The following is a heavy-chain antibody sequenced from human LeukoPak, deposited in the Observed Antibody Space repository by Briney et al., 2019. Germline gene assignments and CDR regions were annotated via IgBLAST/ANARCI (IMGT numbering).Heavy chain of an antibody. CDR3: ARSTDSSGYYDLWDY. V-gene: IGHV5-51*01. D-gene: IGHD3-22*01. CDR2: IYPGDSDT. J-gene: IGHJ4*02. CDR1: GYTFFTYW. Sequence: GESLKISCKGSGYTFFTYWIGWVRQMPGKGLEWMGIIYPGDSDTRYSPSFQGQVTISADKSIRTAYLQWSSLKASDTAMYYCARSTDSSGYYDLWDYWGQGTLVTVSS.